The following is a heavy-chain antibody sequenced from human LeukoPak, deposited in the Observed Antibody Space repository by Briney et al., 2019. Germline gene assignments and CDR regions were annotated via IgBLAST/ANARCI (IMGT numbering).Heavy chain of an antibody. CDR2: ISGSGCST. CDR3: AKGPTYYDFWSGHY. J-gene: IGHJ4*02. Sequence: GGSLRLSCAASGFTFSSYAMSWVRQAPGKGLEWVSAISGSGCSTYYADSVKGRFTISRDNSMNTLYLQTNSLRAEDTAVYDCAKGPTYYDFWSGHYWGQGTLVTVSS. V-gene: IGHV3-23*01. D-gene: IGHD3-3*01. CDR1: GFTFSSYA.